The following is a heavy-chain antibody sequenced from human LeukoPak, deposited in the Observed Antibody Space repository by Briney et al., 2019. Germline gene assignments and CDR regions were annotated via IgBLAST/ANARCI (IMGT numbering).Heavy chain of an antibody. CDR2: IYYSGIP. CDR3: ARKKRITIFGMVIIPFDP. CDR1: GGSFSGYY. J-gene: IGHJ5*02. D-gene: IGHD3-3*01. V-gene: IGHV4-34*01. Sequence: SETLSLTCAVYGGSFSGYYWSWIRQPPGKGLEWIGSIYYSGIPYYNPSLKSRITISVDTSKNQFSLKLGSVTAADTAVYYCARKKRITIFGMVIIPFDPWGQGTLVTVSS.